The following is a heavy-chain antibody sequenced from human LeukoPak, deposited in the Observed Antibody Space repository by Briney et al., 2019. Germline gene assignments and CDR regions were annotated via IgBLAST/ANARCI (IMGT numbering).Heavy chain of an antibody. V-gene: IGHV3-30-3*01. CDR2: ISYDGSNK. CDR3: ARGNLCSYYDFCFLDV. CDR1: GFTFSSYA. D-gene: IGHD3-3*01. Sequence: PGGSLRLSCAASGFTFSSYAMHWVRQAPGKGLEWVAVISYDGSNKYYADSVKGRFTISRDNSKNTLYLQMNSLRAEDTAVYYCARGNLCSYYDFCFLDVWGQGTTVTVSS. J-gene: IGHJ6*02.